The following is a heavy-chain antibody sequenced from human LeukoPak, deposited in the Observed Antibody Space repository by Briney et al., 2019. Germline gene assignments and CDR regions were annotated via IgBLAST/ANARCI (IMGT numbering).Heavy chain of an antibody. D-gene: IGHD2-8*01. CDR2: IRYDGSNK. V-gene: IGHV3-30*02. CDR3: AKVEAFAVCNWFDP. J-gene: IGHJ5*02. CDR1: GFTFSSYG. Sequence: GGSLRLSCAASGFTFSSYGMHWVRQAPGKGLEWVAFIRYDGSNKYYADSVKGRFTISRDNSKNTLYLQMNSLRAEDTAVYYCAKVEAFAVCNWFDPWGQGTLVTVSS.